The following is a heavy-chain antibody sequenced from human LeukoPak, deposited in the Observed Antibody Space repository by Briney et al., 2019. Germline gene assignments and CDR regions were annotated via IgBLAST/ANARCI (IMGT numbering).Heavy chain of an antibody. Sequence: GGSLRLSCAASGLTFSSYAMSWVRQAPGKGLEWVAAISGSGGSTYYAASVQGRFTISRDNSKYTLYLQMNSLRADDTAVYYCAKGDYNFWSGYIVYWGQGTLVTVSS. J-gene: IGHJ4*02. CDR3: AKGDYNFWSGYIVY. CDR1: GLTFSSYA. D-gene: IGHD3-3*01. CDR2: ISGSGGST. V-gene: IGHV3-23*01.